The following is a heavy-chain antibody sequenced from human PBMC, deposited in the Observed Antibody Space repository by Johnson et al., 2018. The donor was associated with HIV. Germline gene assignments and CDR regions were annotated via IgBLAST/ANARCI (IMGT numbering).Heavy chain of an antibody. Sequence: MQLVESGGGVVQPGWSLRLSCAASGFTFSSYGMHWVRQAPGKGLEWVAFIRYDGSNKYYADSVKGRFTISRDNSKNTLYLQMNSLRVEDTAVYYCAKDIRLVSAYYDILSGTSFDAFDIWGQGTMVTVSS. CDR3: AKDIRLVSAYYDILSGTSFDAFDI. J-gene: IGHJ3*02. V-gene: IGHV3-30*02. D-gene: IGHD3-9*01. CDR2: IRYDGSNK. CDR1: GFTFSSYG.